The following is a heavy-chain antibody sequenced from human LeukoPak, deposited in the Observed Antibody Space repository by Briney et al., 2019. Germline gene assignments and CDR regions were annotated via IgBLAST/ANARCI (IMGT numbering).Heavy chain of an antibody. CDR2: FDPEDGET. Sequence: VASVKVSFKVSGYTLTELSMHWVRQAPGKGLEWMGGFDPEDGETIYAQKFQGRVTMTEDTSTDTAYMELSSLRSEDTAVYYCATDHANNWNYSVYYYYGMDVWGQGTTVTVSS. CDR3: ATDHANNWNYSVYYYYGMDV. V-gene: IGHV1-24*01. CDR1: GYTLTELS. D-gene: IGHD1-7*01. J-gene: IGHJ6*02.